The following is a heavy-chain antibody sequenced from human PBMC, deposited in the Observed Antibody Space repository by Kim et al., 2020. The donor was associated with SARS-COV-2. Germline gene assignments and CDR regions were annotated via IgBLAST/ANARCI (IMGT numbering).Heavy chain of an antibody. D-gene: IGHD2-15*01. J-gene: IGHJ5*02. Sequence: KPNGSEKDYGDSVRGPFTIYRDNTKNSLSLQMDSLRAEDTAVYYCAREYSWGQGTLVTVSS. CDR2: KPNGSEK. CDR3: AREYS. V-gene: IGHV3-7*03.